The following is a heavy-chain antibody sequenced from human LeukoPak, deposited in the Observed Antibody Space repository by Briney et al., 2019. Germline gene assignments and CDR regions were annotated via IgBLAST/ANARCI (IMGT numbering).Heavy chain of an antibody. CDR2: INHSGST. CDR3: ASSIGITGTTNYAFDI. D-gene: IGHD1-20*01. V-gene: IGHV4-34*01. Sequence: SETLSLTCTVSGGSISSYYWSWIRQPPGKGLEWIGEINHSGSTNYNPSLKSRVTISVDTSKNQFSLKLSSVTAADTAVYYCASSIGITGTTNYAFDIWGQGTMVTVSS. J-gene: IGHJ3*02. CDR1: GGSISSYY.